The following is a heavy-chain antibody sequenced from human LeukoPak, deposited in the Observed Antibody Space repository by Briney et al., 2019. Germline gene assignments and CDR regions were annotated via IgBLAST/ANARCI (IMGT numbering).Heavy chain of an antibody. CDR2: IRQDGSER. V-gene: IGHV3-7*01. CDR1: GFTFSTYW. Sequence: GGSLRLSCAASGFTFSTYWMSWVRQAPGKGLEWVANIRQDGSERYYVDSVKGRFTISRDNAKSSLYLQMNSLRAEDTAVYYCARGFSRMYSTSWYGLDYWGQGTLVTVSS. D-gene: IGHD6-13*01. CDR3: ARGFSRMYSTSWYGLDY. J-gene: IGHJ4*02.